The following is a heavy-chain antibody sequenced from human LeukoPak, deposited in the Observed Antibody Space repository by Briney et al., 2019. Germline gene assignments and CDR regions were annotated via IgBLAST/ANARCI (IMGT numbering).Heavy chain of an antibody. V-gene: IGHV3-7*01. J-gene: IGHJ4*02. CDR1: GFSFNNYW. D-gene: IGHD5-24*01. Sequence: PGGSLRLSCAASGFSFNNYWMTWVRQAPGKGLEWVANIKQDGSEKYYVDSVKGRFTISRDNAKNLLYLQMNSLRAEDTAMYYCARYRLVWLPAPVFDYWGQGTLVTVSS. CDR3: ARYRLVWLPAPVFDY. CDR2: IKQDGSEK.